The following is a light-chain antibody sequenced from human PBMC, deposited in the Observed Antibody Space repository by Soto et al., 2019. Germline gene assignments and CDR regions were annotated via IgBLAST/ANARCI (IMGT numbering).Light chain of an antibody. CDR1: HSVANNY. CDR2: AAS. V-gene: IGKV3-20*01. CDR3: QQYGGSPPWT. J-gene: IGKJ1*01. Sequence: IVLAQSPATLSLSPGERATFSCRASHSVANNYLAWYQQKHGQAPRLIIFAASSRATGVPHRFSASGSGTDFNLTISRLEPEDFAVYFCQQYGGSPPWTFGQGTKVDIK.